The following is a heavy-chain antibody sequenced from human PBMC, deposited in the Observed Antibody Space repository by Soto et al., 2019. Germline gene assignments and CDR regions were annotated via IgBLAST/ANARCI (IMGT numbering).Heavy chain of an antibody. CDR1: GFTYSICA. V-gene: IGHV3-23*01. CDR3: AGPGYSSQDY. Sequence: GGSLRLSCTASGFTYSICALICVRQAPGKGLEWVSAISGSGDGTDYADSVKGRFTISRDNSKNTLYLQMNSLRAEDTAVYYCAGPGYSSQDYWGQGALVTVSS. CDR2: ISGSGDGT. J-gene: IGHJ4*02. D-gene: IGHD5-18*01.